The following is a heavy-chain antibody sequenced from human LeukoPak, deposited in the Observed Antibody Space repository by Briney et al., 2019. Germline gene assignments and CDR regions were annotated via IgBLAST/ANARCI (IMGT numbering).Heavy chain of an antibody. J-gene: IGHJ4*02. Sequence: GSLRLSCAASGFTFSSYAMSWVRQAPGKGLEGVSAISGSGGSTYYADSVKGRFTISRDNSKNTLYLQMNSLRAEETAVYYCAKSINNYGDINYFDYWGQGTLVPVSS. CDR2: ISGSGGST. D-gene: IGHD4-17*01. CDR1: GFTFSSYA. V-gene: IGHV3-23*01. CDR3: AKSINNYGDINYFDY.